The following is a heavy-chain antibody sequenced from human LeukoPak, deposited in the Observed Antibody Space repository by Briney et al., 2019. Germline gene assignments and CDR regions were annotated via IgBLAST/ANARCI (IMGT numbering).Heavy chain of an antibody. CDR1: GGSISSYY. V-gene: IGHV4-59*01. D-gene: IGHD5-12*01. CDR2: IYYSGST. CDR3: ARGVGYDSFDY. J-gene: IGHJ4*02. Sequence: SETLSLTCTVSGGSISSYYWSWIRQPPGKGLEWIGYIYYSGSTNYNPSLKSRVTISVDTSKNQFSLKLSSVTAADTAVYYCARGVGYDSFDYWGQGTLATVSS.